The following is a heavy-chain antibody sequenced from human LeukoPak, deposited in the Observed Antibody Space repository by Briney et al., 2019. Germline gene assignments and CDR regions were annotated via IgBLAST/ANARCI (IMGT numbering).Heavy chain of an antibody. CDR1: GYTFTSYD. Sequence: ASVKVSCTASGYTFTSYDINWVRQATGQGLEWMGWMNPNSGNTGYAQKFQGRVTMTRNTSISTAYMELSSLRAEDTAVYYCARAYYYGSVVDYWGQGTLVTVSS. D-gene: IGHD3-10*01. CDR3: ARAYYYGSVVDY. V-gene: IGHV1-8*01. J-gene: IGHJ4*02. CDR2: MNPNSGNT.